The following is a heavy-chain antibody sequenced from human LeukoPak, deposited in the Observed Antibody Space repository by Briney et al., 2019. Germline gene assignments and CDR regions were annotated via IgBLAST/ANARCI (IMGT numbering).Heavy chain of an antibody. CDR3: AKVVSVATRNFDY. J-gene: IGHJ4*02. Sequence: PGGSLRLSCAASGFTFSSYGMSWVRQAPGKGLEWVSAISGSGGSTYYADSVKGRFTISRDNSKNTLYLQMNSLRAEDTAVYYCAKVVSVATRNFDYWGQGTLVTVSS. D-gene: IGHD5-24*01. CDR1: GFTFSSYG. CDR2: ISGSGGST. V-gene: IGHV3-23*01.